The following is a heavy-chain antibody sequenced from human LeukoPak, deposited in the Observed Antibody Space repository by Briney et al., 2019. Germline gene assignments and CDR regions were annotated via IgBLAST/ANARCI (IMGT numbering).Heavy chain of an antibody. CDR3: ARAPSSYESGNGYPNLGWLDP. CDR1: GYPIGLDYY. J-gene: IGHJ5*02. CDR2: FHRRRI. Sequence: SETLSLTCKVSGYPIGLDYYWGWIRPAPGRGLQWIGGFHRRRIQYNSALKSRVTISIDSSKNQFSLRMWPVTAADTAFYFCARAPSSYESGNGYPNLGWLDPWGQGALVTVSS. V-gene: IGHV4-38-2*02. D-gene: IGHD5-24*01.